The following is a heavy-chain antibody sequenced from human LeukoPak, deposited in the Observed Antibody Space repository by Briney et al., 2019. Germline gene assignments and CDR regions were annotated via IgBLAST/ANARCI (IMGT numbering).Heavy chain of an antibody. CDR2: ISKSSYYI. J-gene: IGHJ3*02. CDR3: ARGGVLEPYGAFDI. V-gene: IGHV3-21*01. Sequence: SGGSLRLSCAASGFTFHDYAMHWVRQAPGKGLEWVSSISKSSYYIHYADSVKGRFTISRDNAKNSLFLQMNSLRVEDTAVYHCARGGVLEPYGAFDIWGQGTMVTVS. D-gene: IGHD1-1*01. CDR1: GFTFHDYA.